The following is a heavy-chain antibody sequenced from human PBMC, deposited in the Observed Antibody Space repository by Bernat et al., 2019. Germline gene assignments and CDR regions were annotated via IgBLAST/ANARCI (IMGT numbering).Heavy chain of an antibody. CDR2: ISWNSGSI. D-gene: IGHD4-17*01. Sequence: EVQLVESGGGLVQPGRSLRLSCAASGFTFDDYAMHWVRQAPGKGLEWVSGISWNSGSIGYAASVKGRFTISRDNAKNSLYLQMNSLRAEDTALYYCAKAPRYGDYVPHYWYFDLWGRGTLVTVSS. V-gene: IGHV3-9*01. CDR1: GFTFDDYA. CDR3: AKAPRYGDYVPHYWYFDL. J-gene: IGHJ2*01.